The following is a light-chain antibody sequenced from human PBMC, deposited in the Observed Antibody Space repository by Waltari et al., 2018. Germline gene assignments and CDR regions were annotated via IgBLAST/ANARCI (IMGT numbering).Light chain of an antibody. CDR2: KDI. CDR3: QSADSSGTYVV. Sequence: SYELTQPPSVSVSPGQTARITCSGDALPKRYAYWYQQKPGQAPVLGIYKDIERPSGIPERFSGSRSGTTVTLTISGVQAEDEADYYCQSADSSGTYVVFGGGTKLTVL. V-gene: IGLV3-25*03. J-gene: IGLJ2*01. CDR1: ALPKRY.